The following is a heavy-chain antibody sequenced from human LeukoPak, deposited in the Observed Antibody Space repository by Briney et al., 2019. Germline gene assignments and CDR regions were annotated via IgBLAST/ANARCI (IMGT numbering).Heavy chain of an antibody. CDR2: IYSSGST. CDR3: ARGDSSGFARPFDC. CDR1: GGSIRSYY. Sequence: SGPTLVKPSETLSLTCTVSGGSIRSYYWGWIRQPAGKGLEWIGRIYSSGSTNYNPSLKSRVTMSVDTSKNQFSLKVTSVTAADTAMYYCARGDSSGFARPFDCWGQGTLVTVSS. D-gene: IGHD3-22*01. V-gene: IGHV4-4*07. J-gene: IGHJ4*02.